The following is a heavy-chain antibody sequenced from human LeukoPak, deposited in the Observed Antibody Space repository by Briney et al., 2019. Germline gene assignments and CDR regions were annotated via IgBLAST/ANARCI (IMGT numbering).Heavy chain of an antibody. CDR3: ASRRWGELNSAFDY. J-gene: IGHJ4*02. Sequence: PSETLSPTCTVSGGSISSSSYYWGWIRQPPGKGLEWIGSIYYSGSTYYNPSLKSRVTISVDTSKNQFSLKLSSVTAADTAVCYCASRRWGELNSAFDYWGQGTLVTVSS. V-gene: IGHV4-39*07. D-gene: IGHD1-26*01. CDR2: IYYSGST. CDR1: GGSISSSSYY.